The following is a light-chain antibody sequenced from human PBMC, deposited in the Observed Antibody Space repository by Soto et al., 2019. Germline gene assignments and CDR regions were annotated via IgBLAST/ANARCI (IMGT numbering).Light chain of an antibody. Sequence: QSALTQPASVSGSPGQSITISCTRTSSNVESYNLVSWYQHPPGKAPKLIIYEGSERPSGFSNRFSGAQSGHSASLTISGLQAEDEADYYCSSYAGAVVFGGGTKLTVL. J-gene: IGLJ2*01. CDR2: EGS. V-gene: IGLV2-23*01. CDR1: SSNVESYNL. CDR3: SSYAGAVV.